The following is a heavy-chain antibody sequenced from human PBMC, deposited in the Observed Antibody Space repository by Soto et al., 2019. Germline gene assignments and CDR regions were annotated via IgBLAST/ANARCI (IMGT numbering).Heavy chain of an antibody. CDR3: AKLVGGVKAIGAPGDWLDP. CDR2: ISHDGREK. CDR1: GFMFSGYG. J-gene: IGHJ5*02. Sequence: QVQLVESGGGVVQPGDSLRLSCAASGFMFSGYGMHWIRQAPGKGLEWVAVISHDGREKYYGDSVRGRCTVSSDNSNNTLFLQIESLRAEDTAVYYCAKLVGGVKAIGAPGDWLDPWGQGTLVTVSS. V-gene: IGHV3-30*18. D-gene: IGHD3-3*01.